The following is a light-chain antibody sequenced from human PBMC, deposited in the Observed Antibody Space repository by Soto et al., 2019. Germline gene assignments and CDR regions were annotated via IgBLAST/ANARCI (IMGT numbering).Light chain of an antibody. J-gene: IGKJ4*01. CDR3: QQYGSSPLT. CDR1: QRVSSY. Sequence: EIVLTQSPGTLSLSVGERDNLYCRANQRVSSYLAWYQQTPGHAPRLLIYDTSNWATGTPDRFSGSGSGTDFTLTISRLEPEDFTVYYCQQYGSSPLTFGGGTKVDIK. CDR2: DTS. V-gene: IGKV3-20*01.